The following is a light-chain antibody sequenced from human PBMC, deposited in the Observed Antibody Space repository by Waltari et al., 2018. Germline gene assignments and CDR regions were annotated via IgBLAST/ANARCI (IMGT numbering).Light chain of an antibody. CDR2: AAT. V-gene: IGLV2-23*01. CDR1: NNDIGTYNL. Sequence: QSPLTQPASVSASPGQSITVSCTGTNNDIGTYNLISWYQHYPGKAPKLIIYAATKRPSGISARFSGTKSGNTASLTISRLQVEDEADYYCLSYAGRTAVVFGGGTKVTVL. J-gene: IGLJ2*01. CDR3: LSYAGRTAVV.